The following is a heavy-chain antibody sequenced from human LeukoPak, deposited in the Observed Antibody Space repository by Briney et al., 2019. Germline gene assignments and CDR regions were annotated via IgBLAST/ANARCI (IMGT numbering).Heavy chain of an antibody. D-gene: IGHD6-19*01. V-gene: IGHV3-74*01. CDR1: GFTFTTYW. Sequence: GGSLRLSCVASGFTFTTYWMHWVRQVPGKGLVWVARINTDGRVTTYADSVKGRFTISRDTSKNTLYLQMNDLRADDTAVYYCTKLKGWYGEGFFDYWGQGTLVTVSS. CDR2: INTDGRVT. J-gene: IGHJ4*02. CDR3: TKLKGWYGEGFFDY.